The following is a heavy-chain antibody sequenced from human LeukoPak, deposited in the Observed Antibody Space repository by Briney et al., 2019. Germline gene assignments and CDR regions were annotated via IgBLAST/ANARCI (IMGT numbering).Heavy chain of an antibody. CDR1: GFTFSSYS. Sequence: KAGGSLRLSCAASGFTFSSYSMNWVRQAPGKGLEWVSSISHSGTSTYYADSVRGRFSISRDNAKSSLYLQMNTLRAEDTAVYYCARAVGYSGFLDYWGQGTLVTVSS. CDR2: ISHSGTST. D-gene: IGHD5-24*01. V-gene: IGHV3-21*04. J-gene: IGHJ4*02. CDR3: ARAVGYSGFLDY.